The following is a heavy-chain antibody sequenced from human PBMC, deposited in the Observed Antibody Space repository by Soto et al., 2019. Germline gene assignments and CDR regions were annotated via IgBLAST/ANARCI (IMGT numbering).Heavy chain of an antibody. D-gene: IGHD5-12*01. CDR1: GYTFTGNY. V-gene: IGHV1-18*04. CDR2: ISTYSGDT. Sequence: ASVKVSCKASGYTFTGNYMHWVRQAPGQGLEWMGWISTYSGDTKYAQKFQGRVTMTTDTSTTTAYLELRSLRSDDTAVYYCARHHGPTTSENWFDPWGQGTLVTVSS. J-gene: IGHJ5*02. CDR3: ARHHGPTTSENWFDP.